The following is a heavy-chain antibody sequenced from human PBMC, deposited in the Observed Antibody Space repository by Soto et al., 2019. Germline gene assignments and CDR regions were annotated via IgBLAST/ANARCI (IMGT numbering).Heavy chain of an antibody. D-gene: IGHD3-3*01. CDR2: IIPIFGTA. CDR3: AAATGEITIFGVVNI. V-gene: IGHV1-69*05. J-gene: IGHJ3*02. Sequence: SVKVSCKASGGTFSSYAISWVRQAPGQGLEWMGGIIPIFGTANYAQKFQERVTITRDMSTSTAYMELSSLRSEDTAVYYCAAATGEITIFGVVNIWGQGTMVTVSS. CDR1: GGTFSSYA.